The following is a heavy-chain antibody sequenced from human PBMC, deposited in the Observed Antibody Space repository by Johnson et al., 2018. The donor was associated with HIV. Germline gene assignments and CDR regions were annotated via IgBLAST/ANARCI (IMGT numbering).Heavy chain of an antibody. Sequence: VLLLESGGGLVQPGGSLRLSCAASGFTFSSYAMSWVRQAPGKGLEYVSGISSDGRTTYYANSVKGRFTISRDNSKNTLFLHMGSLRAEDLAVYYCARERYSTLINDAFDMWGQGTMVTVSS. D-gene: IGHD6-13*01. CDR3: ARERYSTLINDAFDM. J-gene: IGHJ3*02. V-gene: IGHV3-64*01. CDR1: GFTFSSYA. CDR2: ISSDGRTT.